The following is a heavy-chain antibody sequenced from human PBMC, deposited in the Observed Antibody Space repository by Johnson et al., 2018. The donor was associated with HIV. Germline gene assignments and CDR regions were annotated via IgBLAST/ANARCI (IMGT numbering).Heavy chain of an antibody. J-gene: IGHJ3*02. D-gene: IGHD1-26*01. CDR2: ISYDGIN. Sequence: QVQLVESGGGVVQPGWSLRLSCAASGFTFSSYAMHWVRQAPGKGLEWVAVISYDGINKADSVTGGFTISRDNSKNTLYLQMNSLRAEDTAVYYCAKGRLYSGSYSDSFNIWGQGTMVTVSS. CDR3: AKGRLYSGSYSDSFNI. CDR1: GFTFSSYA. V-gene: IGHV3-30*04.